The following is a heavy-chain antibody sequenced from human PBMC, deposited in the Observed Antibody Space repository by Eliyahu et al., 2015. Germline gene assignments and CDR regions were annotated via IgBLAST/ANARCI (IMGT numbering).Heavy chain of an antibody. CDR1: GFSLSTSGVG. CDR2: IYWDDDK. V-gene: IGHV2-5*02. J-gene: IGHJ5*02. Sequence: QITLKESGPTLVKPTQTLTLTCTFSGFSLSTSGVGVGWIRQPPGKALEWLALIYWDDDKRYSPSLKSRLTITKDTSKNQVVLTMTNMDPVDTATYYCARYDSSGYYGWFDPWGQGTLVTVSS. D-gene: IGHD3-22*01. CDR3: ARYDSSGYYGWFDP.